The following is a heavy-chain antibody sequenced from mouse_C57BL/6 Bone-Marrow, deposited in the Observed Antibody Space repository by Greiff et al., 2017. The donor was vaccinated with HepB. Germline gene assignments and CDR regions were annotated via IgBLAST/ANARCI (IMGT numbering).Heavy chain of an antibody. Sequence: VQLQQSGAELVRPGTSVKMSCKASGYTFTNYWIGWAKQRPGHGLEWIGDIYPGGGYTNYNEKFKGKATLTADNSSSTAYMQFSSLTSEDSAIYYCARCYGSSYWYFDVWGTGTTVTVSS. CDR3: ARCYGSSYWYFDV. V-gene: IGHV1-63*01. J-gene: IGHJ1*03. D-gene: IGHD1-1*01. CDR2: IYPGGGYT. CDR1: GYTFTNYW.